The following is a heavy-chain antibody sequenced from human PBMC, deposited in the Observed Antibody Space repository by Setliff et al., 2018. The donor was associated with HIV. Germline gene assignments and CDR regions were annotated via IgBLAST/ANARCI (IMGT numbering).Heavy chain of an antibody. CDR3: ARLSSYRSSSYYFDY. V-gene: IGHV4-39*01. CDR2: IYHSGST. CDR1: GDSISDTTYY. D-gene: IGHD6-6*01. Sequence: SETLSLTCSVSGDSISDTTYYWGWIRPPPGKGLEWIGNIYHSGSTLYKPSLKSRVTMSVDTSKNQFSLKLNSVTAADTAVYHCARLSSYRSSSYYFDYWGQGALVTVSS. J-gene: IGHJ4*02.